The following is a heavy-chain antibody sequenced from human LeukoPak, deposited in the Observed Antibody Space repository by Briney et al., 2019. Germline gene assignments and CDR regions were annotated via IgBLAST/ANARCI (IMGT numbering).Heavy chain of an antibody. Sequence: GGSLRLSCVASGFTFNLYWMTWVRQAPGKGLEWVANIKHDGSEKYYVDSVKGRFTISRDNAKKSLYLQMNSLRGEDTAAYYCARGRSTEYWGQGTLVTVSS. CDR3: ARGRSTEY. CDR1: GFTFNLYW. CDR2: IKHDGSEK. V-gene: IGHV3-7*01. J-gene: IGHJ4*02.